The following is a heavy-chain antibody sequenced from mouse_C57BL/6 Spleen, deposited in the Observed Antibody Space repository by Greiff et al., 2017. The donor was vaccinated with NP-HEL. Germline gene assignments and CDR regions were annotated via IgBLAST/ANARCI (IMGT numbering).Heavy chain of an antibody. J-gene: IGHJ4*01. CDR3: ARYDDYDGYAMDY. Sequence: QVQLQQPGAELVKPGASVKLSCKASGYTFTSYWMQWVKQRPGQGLEWIGEIDPSDSYTNYNQKFKGKATLTVDTSSSTAYMQLSSLTSEDSAVYYCARYDDYDGYAMDYWGQGTSVTVSS. V-gene: IGHV1-50*01. CDR1: GYTFTSYW. D-gene: IGHD2-4*01. CDR2: IDPSDSYT.